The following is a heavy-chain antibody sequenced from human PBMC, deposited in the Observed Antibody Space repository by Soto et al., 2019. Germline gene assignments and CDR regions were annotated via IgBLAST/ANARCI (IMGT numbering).Heavy chain of an antibody. J-gene: IGHJ5*02. CDR1: GDSFSSYY. D-gene: IGHD5-12*01. V-gene: IGHV4-59*01. Sequence: QVQLQESGPRLVKPSETLALTCTVSGDSFSSYYWSWIRQPPGKGLEWIGYIYYSGSTNYNPSLKSRVTISVDKPKNQFSLKLTSVTAADTSVYYCARGVTTIGPWGQGTLVTVSS. CDR2: IYYSGST. CDR3: ARGVTTIGP.